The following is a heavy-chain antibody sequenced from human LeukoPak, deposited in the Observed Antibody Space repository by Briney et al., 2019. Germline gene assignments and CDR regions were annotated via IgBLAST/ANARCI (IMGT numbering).Heavy chain of an antibody. Sequence: SETLSLTCTVSGGSISSYYWSWIRQPPGKGLEWTGYIYYSGSTNYNPSLKSRVTISVDTSKNQFSLKLSSVTAADTAVYYCARHVGYSSSWDYFDYWGQGTLVTVSS. J-gene: IGHJ4*02. CDR2: IYYSGST. CDR3: ARHVGYSSSWDYFDY. D-gene: IGHD6-13*01. V-gene: IGHV4-59*08. CDR1: GGSISSYY.